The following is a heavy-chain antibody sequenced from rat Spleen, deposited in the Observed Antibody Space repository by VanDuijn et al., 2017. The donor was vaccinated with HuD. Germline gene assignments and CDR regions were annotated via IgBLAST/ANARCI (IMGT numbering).Heavy chain of an antibody. Sequence: EVQLVESDGGLVQPGGSQKLSCAASGFTFSDYYMAWVRQAPTKGLDWVATISYDGDTTYYRDSVKGRFNISRDNAKSSLYLQMDSLRSEDTATYYCTRDRILRSTGFDYWGQGVMVTVSS. CDR1: GFTFSDYY. J-gene: IGHJ2*01. D-gene: IGHD1-6*01. CDR3: TRDRILRSTGFDY. CDR2: ISYDGDTT. V-gene: IGHV5-20*01.